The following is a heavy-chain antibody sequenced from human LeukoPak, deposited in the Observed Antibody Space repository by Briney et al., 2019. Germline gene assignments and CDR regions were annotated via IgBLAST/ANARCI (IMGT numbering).Heavy chain of an antibody. J-gene: IGHJ4*02. V-gene: IGHV4-61*02. Sequence: SETLSLTCTVSGGSISSGSYYWSWIRQPAGKGLEWIGRIYTSGSTNYNPSLKSRVTMSVDTSKNQFSLKLSSVTAADTAVYYCARDYYDSSGFHPLDYWGQGTLVTVSS. CDR3: ARDYYDSSGFHPLDY. D-gene: IGHD3-22*01. CDR2: IYTSGST. CDR1: GGSISSGSYY.